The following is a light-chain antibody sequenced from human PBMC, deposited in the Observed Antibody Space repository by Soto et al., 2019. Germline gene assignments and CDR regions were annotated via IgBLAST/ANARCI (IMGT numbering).Light chain of an antibody. CDR2: QDS. V-gene: IGLV3-1*01. J-gene: IGLJ2*01. Sequence: SYELTQPPSVSVSPGQTASITCSGDKLGDKYACWYQQKTGQSPVLVIYQDSKRPSGIPERFSGSNSGNTATLTISGTQAMDEADYYCQAWDSRVVFGGGTKLTVL. CDR3: QAWDSRVV. CDR1: KLGDKY.